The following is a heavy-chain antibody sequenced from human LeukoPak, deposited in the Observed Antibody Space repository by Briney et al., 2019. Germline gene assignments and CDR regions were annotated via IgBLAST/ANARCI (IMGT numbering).Heavy chain of an antibody. CDR1: GGSISSYY. Sequence: SETLSLTCTVYGGSISSYYWSWIRQPPGKGLEWIGYIYYSGSTNYNPSLKSRVTISVDTSKNQFSLKLSSVTAADTAVYYCARVVLPWVWFDPWGQGTLVTVSS. V-gene: IGHV4-59*01. CDR3: ARVVLPWVWFDP. CDR2: IYYSGST. D-gene: IGHD2-8*01. J-gene: IGHJ5*02.